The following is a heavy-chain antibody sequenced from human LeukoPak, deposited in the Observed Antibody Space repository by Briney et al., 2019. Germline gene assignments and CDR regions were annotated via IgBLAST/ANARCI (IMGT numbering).Heavy chain of an antibody. CDR2: INHSGST. CDR3: ATRRLRYYDWLEEDYYYYYMDV. V-gene: IGHV4-34*01. J-gene: IGHJ6*03. Sequence: SETLSLTCAVYGGSFSGYYWSWIRQPPGEGLEWIGEINHSGSTNYNPSLKSRVTISVDTSKNQFSLKLSSVTAADTAVYYCATRRLRYYDWLEEDYYYYYMDVWGKGTTVTISS. CDR1: GGSFSGYY. D-gene: IGHD3-9*01.